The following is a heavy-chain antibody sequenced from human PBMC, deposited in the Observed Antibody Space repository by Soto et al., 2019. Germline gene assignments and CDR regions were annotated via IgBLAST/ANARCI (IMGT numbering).Heavy chain of an antibody. CDR2: IIPIFGTA. Sequence: SVKVSCKASGGTFSSYAISWVRRAPGQGLEWMGGIIPIFGTANYAQKFQGRVTITADESTSTAYMELSSLRSEDTAVYYCATGGRGLVNIAVTRSYYYYGMDVWGQGTTVTVSS. J-gene: IGHJ6*02. V-gene: IGHV1-69*13. CDR1: GGTFSSYA. CDR3: ATGGRGLVNIAVTRSYYYYGMDV. D-gene: IGHD3-3*01.